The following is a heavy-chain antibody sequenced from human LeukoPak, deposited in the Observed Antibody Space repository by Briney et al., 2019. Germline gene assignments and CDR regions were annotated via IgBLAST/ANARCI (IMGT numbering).Heavy chain of an antibody. CDR3: ARHLTYYSDKSDYSRDVFDI. J-gene: IGHJ3*02. V-gene: IGHV4-59*08. D-gene: IGHD3-22*01. CDR1: GGSISGYS. Sequence: PSETLSLTCTVSGGSISGYSWSWIRQSPEKGLVWIGCIYYSGSTNYNPSLKSRVSISVDLFKNQFSLKLSSVTAADTALYYCARHLTYYSDKSDYSRDVFDIWGQGTMVTVSS. CDR2: IYYSGST.